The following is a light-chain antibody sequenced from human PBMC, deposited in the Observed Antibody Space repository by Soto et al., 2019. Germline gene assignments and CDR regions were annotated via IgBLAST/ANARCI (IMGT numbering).Light chain of an antibody. V-gene: IGLV2-23*01. CDR3: CLYVGATTYG. J-gene: IGLJ1*01. Sequence: QSVLAQPASVSGSPGQSITISCTGASGYVGTYSLVSWYQQHPGKAPKVVIYEGHKRPSGVPDRFSGSTSVNTASLTISGLQTDDEADYYCCLYVGATTYGFGTGTKVTV. CDR1: SGYVGTYSL. CDR2: EGH.